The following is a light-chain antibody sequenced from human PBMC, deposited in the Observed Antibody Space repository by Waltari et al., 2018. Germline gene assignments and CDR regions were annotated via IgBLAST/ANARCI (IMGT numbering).Light chain of an antibody. V-gene: IGKV1-5*03. J-gene: IGKJ4*02. CDR1: QSIPRW. Sequence: DIQMTQSPSTMSASVGDRDTITCRASQSIPRWLAWYQQKPGRAPKLLIYKASILESGVPSRFSGGGSVTEFTLTISSLQPDDFATYYCQHYDSYSATFGRGTKVEIK. CDR2: KAS. CDR3: QHYDSYSAT.